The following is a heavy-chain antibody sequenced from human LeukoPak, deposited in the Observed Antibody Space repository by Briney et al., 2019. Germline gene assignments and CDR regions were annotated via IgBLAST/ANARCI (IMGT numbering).Heavy chain of an antibody. D-gene: IGHD1-7*01. Sequence: PGGSLRLSCAASGFTFSNYAMSWVRQAPGKGLEWVSAISGSGTTTHYADSVKGRFTASRDNSKSTVFLQMHSLGAEDTAVYYCSKGETDTGTLTHVYWGQGTLVTVSS. J-gene: IGHJ4*02. V-gene: IGHV3-23*01. CDR2: ISGSGTTT. CDR1: GFTFSNYA. CDR3: SKGETDTGTLTHVY.